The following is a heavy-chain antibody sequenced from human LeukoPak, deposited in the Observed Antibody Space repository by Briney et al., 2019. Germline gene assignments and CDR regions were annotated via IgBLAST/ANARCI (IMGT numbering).Heavy chain of an antibody. V-gene: IGHV3-23*01. J-gene: IGHJ4*02. CDR1: EFDFSSHA. Sequence: GGSLRLSCAASEFDFSSHAMTWVRQAPGKGLEWVSAISISGSKTYYADSVKGRFTISRDNSKNTLYLQMNGLRAEDTAVYYCANEIRPNDYWGQGTQVTVSS. CDR3: ANEIRPNDY. D-gene: IGHD4-17*01. CDR2: ISISGSKT.